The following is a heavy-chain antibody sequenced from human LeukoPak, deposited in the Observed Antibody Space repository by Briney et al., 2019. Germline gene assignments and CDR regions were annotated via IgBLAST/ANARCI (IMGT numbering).Heavy chain of an antibody. D-gene: IGHD5-18*01. J-gene: IGHJ4*02. CDR3: ARVGYSYAFS. CDR2: ISSSGSTI. Sequence: GGSLRLSCAASGFTFSSYSMTWVRQAPGKGLEWVSSISSSGSTIYYADSVKGRFTISRDNAKNSLYLQMNSLRAEDTAVYYCARVGYSYAFSWGQGTLVTVSS. CDR1: GFTFSSYS. V-gene: IGHV3-21*04.